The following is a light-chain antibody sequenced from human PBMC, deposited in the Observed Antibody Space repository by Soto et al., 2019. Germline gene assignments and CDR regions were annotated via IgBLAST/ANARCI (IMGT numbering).Light chain of an antibody. V-gene: IGKV1-39*01. CDR2: TAS. J-gene: IGKJ2*01. Sequence: DIQMTQSPSSLSTSVGDRVTITCRASQSIGSNCLNWYQQKPRKAPSLLISTASSLQSGVPSRFSGSGSGTEFTLTISSLQPEDFATYYCQQSCSPPYTFGQGTKLE. CDR3: QQSCSPPYT. CDR1: QSIGSN.